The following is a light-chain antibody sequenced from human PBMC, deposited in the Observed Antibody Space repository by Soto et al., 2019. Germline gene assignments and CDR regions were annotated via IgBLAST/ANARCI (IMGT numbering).Light chain of an antibody. J-gene: IGLJ1*01. CDR3: CSSGGSPTYV. CDR2: EVN. V-gene: IGLV2-23*02. CDR1: SSNVGSYKL. Sequence: QSVRTQPASVSWSPGQSITISCTGTSSNVGSYKLVSWYQQHPGKAPKLMIFEVNKRPSGVSNRFSGSKSGNTASLTISGLKVEEEADYYCCSSGGSPTYVFGTGTKVTVL.